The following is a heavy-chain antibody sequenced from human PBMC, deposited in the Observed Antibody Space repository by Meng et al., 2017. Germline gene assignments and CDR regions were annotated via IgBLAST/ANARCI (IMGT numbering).Heavy chain of an antibody. V-gene: IGHV4-34*01. CDR1: GGSFSGYY. D-gene: IGHD3-22*01. CDR2: INHSGST. CDR3: ARGLPPYYDSMQGNFDY. J-gene: IGHJ4*02. Sequence: SETLSLTCAVYGGSFSGYYWSWIRQPPGKGLEWIGEINHSGSTNYNPSLKSRVTISVDTSKNQFSLKLSSVTAADTAVYYCARGLPPYYDSMQGNFDYWGQGTLVTVSS.